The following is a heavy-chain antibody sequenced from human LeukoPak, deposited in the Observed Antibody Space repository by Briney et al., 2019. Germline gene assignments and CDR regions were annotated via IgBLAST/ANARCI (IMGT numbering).Heavy chain of an antibody. J-gene: IGHJ4*02. CDR1: GFTFSSYG. D-gene: IGHD2-2*01. CDR3: AKSTAPAGYYLDY. Sequence: GGSLRLSCAASGFTFSSYGMHWVRQAPGKGLEWVAIISYDGNDKDYADSVRGRFTISRDNSKNTLYLQMNSLRGEDTAVYYCAKSTAPAGYYLDYWGQGILVTVSS. CDR2: ISYDGNDK. V-gene: IGHV3-30*18.